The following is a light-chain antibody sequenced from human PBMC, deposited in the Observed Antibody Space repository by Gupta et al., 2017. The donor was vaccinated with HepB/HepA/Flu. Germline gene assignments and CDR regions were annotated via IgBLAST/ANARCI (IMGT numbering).Light chain of an antibody. J-gene: IGKJ1*01. CDR2: GPT. Sequence: EIVLTQSPGTLSLSPGERATLSCRASQSVSSSYLAWYQQKLGQAPRLLIYGPTSRATGVPDRFSGSGSGTDFTLTISEVEPEDFAEYYCQQYGNSPATFGQGTKVEMK. V-gene: IGKV3-20*01. CDR3: QQYGNSPAT. CDR1: QSVSSSY.